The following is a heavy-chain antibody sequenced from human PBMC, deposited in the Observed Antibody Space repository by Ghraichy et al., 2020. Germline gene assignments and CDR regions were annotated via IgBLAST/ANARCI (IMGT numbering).Heavy chain of an antibody. CDR1: GLVFSSYA. CDR2: ISGGGETI. CDR3: AKDGLYSGSFQEA. J-gene: IGHJ5*02. Sequence: GESLNISCVASGLVFSSYAMTWVRQAPGKGLEWVAAISGGGETISYADSVKGRFTISRDNSKNTLYLQMNSLRAEDTAVYYCAKDGLYSGSFQEAWGQGTLVTVSS. V-gene: IGHV3-23*01. D-gene: IGHD1-26*01.